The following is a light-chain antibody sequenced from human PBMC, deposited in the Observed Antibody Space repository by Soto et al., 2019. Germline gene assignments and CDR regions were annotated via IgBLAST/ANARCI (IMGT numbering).Light chain of an antibody. V-gene: IGKV3-20*01. CDR3: QQYGNSPPET. CDR1: QSVSSNY. Sequence: IVLTQSPDTLSLSPGERATLSCRASQSVSSNYLAWYQQKPGQAPRLLIYGASSRATGIPDRFSGSGSGTDFTLTISRLEPEDFAVYYCQQYGNSPPETFGQGTRLEIK. J-gene: IGKJ5*01. CDR2: GAS.